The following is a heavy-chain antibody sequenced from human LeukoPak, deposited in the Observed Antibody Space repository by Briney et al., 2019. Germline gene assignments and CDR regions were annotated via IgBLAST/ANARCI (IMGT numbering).Heavy chain of an antibody. CDR1: GFRFSSYA. CDR3: AEPARGYSYEALDY. V-gene: IGHV3-23*01. Sequence: PGGSLRLSCAASGFRFSSYAMSWVRQAPGKGLEWISSISGSVGNTNYADSVKGRFTISRDNSKNTLYLQMNSLRAEDTAVYYCAEPARGYSYEALDYWGQGTLVTVSS. J-gene: IGHJ4*02. CDR2: ISGSVGNT. D-gene: IGHD5-12*01.